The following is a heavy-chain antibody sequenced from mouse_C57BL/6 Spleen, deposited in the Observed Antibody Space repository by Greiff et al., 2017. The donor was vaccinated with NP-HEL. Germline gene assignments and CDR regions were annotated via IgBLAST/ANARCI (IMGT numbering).Heavy chain of an antibody. CDR3: ARSVYYGYYAMDY. D-gene: IGHD2-1*01. J-gene: IGHJ4*01. V-gene: IGHV1-42*01. CDR1: GYSFTGYY. CDR2: INPSTGGT. Sequence: EVQLQQSGPELVKPGASVKISCKASGYSFTGYYMNWVKQSPEKSLEWIGEINPSTGGTTYNQKFKAKATLTVDKSSSTAYMQLKSLTSEDSAVYYCARSVYYGYYAMDYWGQGTSVTVSS.